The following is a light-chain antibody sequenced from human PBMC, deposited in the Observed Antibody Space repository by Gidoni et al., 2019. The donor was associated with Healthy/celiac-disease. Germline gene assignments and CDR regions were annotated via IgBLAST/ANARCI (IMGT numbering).Light chain of an antibody. CDR3: QQYYSTPVT. V-gene: IGKV4-1*01. CDR1: QSVLYSSNNKNY. Sequence: DIVMTQSPDSLSVSLGERATINFKSSQSVLYSSNNKNYLAWYQQKPGKPPKLLIYWASTRESGVPDRFSGSGSGTDFTLTISSLQAEDVAVYYCQQYYSTPVTFGPGTKVDIK. J-gene: IGKJ3*01. CDR2: WAS.